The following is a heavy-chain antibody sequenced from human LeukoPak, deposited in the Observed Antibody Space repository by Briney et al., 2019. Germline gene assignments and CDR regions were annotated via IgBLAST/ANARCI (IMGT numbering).Heavy chain of an antibody. D-gene: IGHD4-11*01. Sequence: SETLSLTCTVSGGSISSSSYYWDWIRQPPGKGLEWIGSIYYSGSTYYNPSLKSRVTISVDTSKNQFSLKLSSVTAADTAVYYCARIAYSNYHRGLHMDVWGKGTTVTVSS. CDR3: ARIAYSNYHRGLHMDV. V-gene: IGHV4-39*07. J-gene: IGHJ6*03. CDR1: GGSISSSSYY. CDR2: IYYSGST.